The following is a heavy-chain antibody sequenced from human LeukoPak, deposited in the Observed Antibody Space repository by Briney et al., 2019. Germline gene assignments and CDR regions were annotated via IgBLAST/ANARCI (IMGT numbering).Heavy chain of an antibody. CDR1: GYTFTSYD. CDR3: ARGACSGWCWGPCRANYYYYYMDV. CDR2: MNPNSGNT. Sequence: ASVKVSCKASGYTFTSYDINWVRQATGQGLEWMGWMNPNSGNTGYAQKFQGRVTMTRNTSISTAYMELSSLRSEDTAVYYCARGACSGWCWGPCRANYYYYYMDVWGKGTTVTVSS. V-gene: IGHV1-8*01. J-gene: IGHJ6*03. D-gene: IGHD6-19*01.